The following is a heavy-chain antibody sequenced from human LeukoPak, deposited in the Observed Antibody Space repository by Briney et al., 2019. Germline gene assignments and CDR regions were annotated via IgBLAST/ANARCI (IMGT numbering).Heavy chain of an antibody. CDR1: GFTFSSYA. CDR3: AKASSDSNSYAYFHH. V-gene: IGHV3-23*01. Sequence: GGSLRLSCVASGFTFSSYAMSWVRQAPGKGLEWVSAISGSGDPTYYADSVKGRFTISRDKSKNTLHLQVNSLRAEDTAVYYCAKASSDSNSYAYFHHWGQGTLVTVST. D-gene: IGHD3-22*01. CDR2: ISGSGDPT. J-gene: IGHJ1*01.